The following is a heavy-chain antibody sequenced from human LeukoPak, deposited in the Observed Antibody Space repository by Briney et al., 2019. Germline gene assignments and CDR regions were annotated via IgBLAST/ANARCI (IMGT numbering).Heavy chain of an antibody. Sequence: PSETLSLTCTLSGGSISNYYWSWIRQPPGKGLEWIGYIYYTGGIHYNPSLKSRVTMSVDTSKNQFSLRLSSVTAADTAIYYCARHVDPVGGTVCNYWGQGTLVTVSS. J-gene: IGHJ4*02. V-gene: IGHV4-59*08. CDR3: ARHVDPVGGTVCNY. CDR2: IYYTGGI. CDR1: GGSISNYY. D-gene: IGHD6-19*01.